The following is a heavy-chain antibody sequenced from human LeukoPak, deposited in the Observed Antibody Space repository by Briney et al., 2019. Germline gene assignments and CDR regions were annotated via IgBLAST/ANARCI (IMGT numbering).Heavy chain of an antibody. V-gene: IGHV4-39*07. J-gene: IGHJ5*02. CDR2: IYYSGST. CDR3: ARDRAYCGGDCYQPNWFDP. CDR1: GDSISSSSYY. Sequence: SETLSLTCTVSGDSISSSSYYWGWIRQPPGKGLEWIGSIYYSGSTYYNPSLKSRVTISVDTSKNQFSLKLSSVTAADTAVYYCARDRAYCGGDCYQPNWFDPWGQGTLVTVSS. D-gene: IGHD2-21*02.